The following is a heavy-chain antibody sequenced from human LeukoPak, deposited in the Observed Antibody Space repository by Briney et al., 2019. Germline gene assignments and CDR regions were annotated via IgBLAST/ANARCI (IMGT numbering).Heavy chain of an antibody. CDR1: GFTFSSYG. J-gene: IGHJ6*02. D-gene: IGHD6-13*01. CDR3: AKDLVSAAGPFYYGMDV. V-gene: IGHV3-30*18. CDR2: ASYDGSNQ. Sequence: GGSLRLSCAASGFTFSSYGMHWVRQAPGKGPEWVAAASYDGSNQYYVDSVKGRFTISRDNSQNTLNLQMNSLRAEDTAVYYCAKDLVSAAGPFYYGMDVWGQGTTVTVSS.